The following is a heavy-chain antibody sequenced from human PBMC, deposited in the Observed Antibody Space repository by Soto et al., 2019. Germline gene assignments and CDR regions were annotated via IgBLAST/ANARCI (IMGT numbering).Heavy chain of an antibody. Sequence: EVQLVESGGGLVQPGRSLRLSCAASGFTFDDYAMHWVRQAPGKGLEWVSGISWNSGNIGYADSVKGRFTISRDNAKNSLYLQMNSLRAEDTALYYCAKGYSSWYVYYYYGMDVWGQGTKVTVSS. V-gene: IGHV3-9*01. CDR2: ISWNSGNI. D-gene: IGHD6-13*01. CDR3: AKGYSSWYVYYYYGMDV. CDR1: GFTFDDYA. J-gene: IGHJ6*02.